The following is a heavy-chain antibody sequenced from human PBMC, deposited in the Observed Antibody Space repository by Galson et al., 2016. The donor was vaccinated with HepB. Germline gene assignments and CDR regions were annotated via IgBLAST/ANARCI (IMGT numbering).Heavy chain of an antibody. CDR1: GLTFSSCA. CDR2: VSGSGTNT. D-gene: IGHD6-19*01. J-gene: IGHJ4*02. Sequence: SLRLSCAASGLTFSSCAMYWVRQAPGKGLEWVSAVSGSGTNTYHANCVKGRFTVSRDNSKNTLYLQMNSLRAEDTAVYHCAKGDKVTGWDNWGQGTLVAVSS. V-gene: IGHV3-23*01. CDR3: AKGDKVTGWDN.